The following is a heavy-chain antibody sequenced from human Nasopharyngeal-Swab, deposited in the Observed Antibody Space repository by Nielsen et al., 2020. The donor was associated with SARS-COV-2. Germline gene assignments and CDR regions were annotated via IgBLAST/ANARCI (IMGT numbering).Heavy chain of an antibody. CDR2: IGFRSDDT. CDR1: GFTFRNYA. V-gene: IGHV3-23*01. J-gene: IGHJ6*03. CDR3: ARGAPEHIVVVTAKYYYYYMDV. D-gene: IGHD2-21*02. Sequence: GESLKISCKGSGFTFRNYALSWVRQTPGKGLEWVSTIGFRSDDTPYVDSVEGRFTVSRDDSKNTLYLQMNSLRAEDTAVYYCARGAPEHIVVVTAKYYYYYMDVWGKGTTVTVSS.